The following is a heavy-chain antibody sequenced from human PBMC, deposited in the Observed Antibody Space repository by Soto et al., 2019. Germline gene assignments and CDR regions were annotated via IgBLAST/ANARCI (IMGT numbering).Heavy chain of an antibody. CDR2: IWYDGSNK. J-gene: IGHJ4*02. V-gene: IGHV3-33*01. CDR3: ARDWDNLNGILVY. CDR1: GFTFSSYG. D-gene: IGHD1-1*01. Sequence: GGSLRLSCAASGFTFSSYGMHWVRQAPGKGLEWVAVIWYDGSNKYYADSVKGRFTISRDNSKNTLYLQMNSLRAEDTAVYYCARDWDNLNGILVYWGQGTLVTVSS.